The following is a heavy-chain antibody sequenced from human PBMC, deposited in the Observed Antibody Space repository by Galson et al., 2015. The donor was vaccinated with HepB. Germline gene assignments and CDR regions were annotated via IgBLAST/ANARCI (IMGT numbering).Heavy chain of an antibody. D-gene: IGHD6-13*01. V-gene: IGHV3-23*01. CDR3: AKVDLDSFAGTFYYYGMAV. CDR2: ISSGGST. CDR1: GFTFSIYA. Sequence: SLRLSCAASGFTFSIYAMTWVRQAPGKGLEWVSAISSGGSTYYADSVKGRFTISGDNSKSTLYLLMNGLRAEDTAVYYCAKVDLDSFAGTFYYYGMAVWGQGTTVTVSS. J-gene: IGHJ6*02.